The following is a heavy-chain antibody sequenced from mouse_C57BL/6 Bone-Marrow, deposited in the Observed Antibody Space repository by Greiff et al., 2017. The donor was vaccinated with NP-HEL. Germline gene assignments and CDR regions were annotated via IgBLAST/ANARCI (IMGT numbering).Heavy chain of an antibody. CDR2: IHPNSGST. D-gene: IGHD3-2*02. V-gene: IGHV1-64*01. CDR3: LDSSGYEAMDY. Sequence: QVQLQQPGAELVKPGASVKLSCKASGYTFTSYWMHWVKQRPGQGLEWIGMIHPNSGSTNYNEKFKSKAPLTVDKSSSTAYMQLSSLTSEDSAVYYCLDSSGYEAMDYWGQGTSVTVSA. J-gene: IGHJ4*01. CDR1: GYTFTSYW.